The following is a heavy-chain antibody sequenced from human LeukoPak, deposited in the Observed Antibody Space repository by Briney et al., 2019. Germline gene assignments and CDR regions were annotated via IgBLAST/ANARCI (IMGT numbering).Heavy chain of an antibody. CDR2: IRYDGSNK. J-gene: IGHJ5*02. CDR1: GFTFSSYG. Sequence: GGSLRLSCAASGFTFSSYGMHWVRQAPGKGLEWVAFIRYDGSNKYYADSVKGRFTISRDNSKNTLYLQMNSLRAEDTALYYCAKDTLEYYGSGTLDPWGQGTLVTVSS. CDR3: AKDTLEYYGSGTLDP. V-gene: IGHV3-30*02. D-gene: IGHD3-10*01.